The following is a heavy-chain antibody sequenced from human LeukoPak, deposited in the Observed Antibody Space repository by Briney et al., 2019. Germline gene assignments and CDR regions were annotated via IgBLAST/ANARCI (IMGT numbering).Heavy chain of an antibody. D-gene: IGHD3-16*01. V-gene: IGHV3-33*08. J-gene: IGHJ4*02. CDR1: GFTFSSYG. Sequence: GGSLRLSCAASGFTFSSYGIHWVRQAPGKGLEWVAVISFDGTIKYYTDSVKGRFTSSRDNSKNTLYLQMNSLRAEDTAVYYCARGRNEGGLAYWGQGALVTVSS. CDR2: ISFDGTIK. CDR3: ARGRNEGGLAY.